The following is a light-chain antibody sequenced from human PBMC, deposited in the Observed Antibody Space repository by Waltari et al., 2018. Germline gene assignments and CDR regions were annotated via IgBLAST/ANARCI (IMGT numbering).Light chain of an antibody. J-gene: IGKJ4*01. CDR3: QQHSSWPLT. CDR2: DAS. V-gene: IGKV3-11*01. CDR1: QTVDTY. Sequence: EIVLTQSPVALSLSPGESATLSCRASQTVDTYLAWYQQKPGQSPRLLIYDASNRATGLPARFSGGGSGTDFTLTISSLEPEDFALYYCQQHSSWPLTFGGGTEVEIK.